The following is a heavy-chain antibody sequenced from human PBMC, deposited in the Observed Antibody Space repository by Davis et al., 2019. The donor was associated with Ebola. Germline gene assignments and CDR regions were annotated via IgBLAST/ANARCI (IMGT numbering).Heavy chain of an antibody. Sequence: GGSLRLSCAASGFKGSRFTMHWVRQAPGKGLEWLAVISSDGSETNYTDSVKGRFTVSRDNSKNTMYLEVKSLRGDDTAVYYCATAPLWGQGTQVTVSS. CDR2: ISSDGSET. CDR1: GFKGSRFT. J-gene: IGHJ4*02. CDR3: ATAPL. V-gene: IGHV3-30*04.